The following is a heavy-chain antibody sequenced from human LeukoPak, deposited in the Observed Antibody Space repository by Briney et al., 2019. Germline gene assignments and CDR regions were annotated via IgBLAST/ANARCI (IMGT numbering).Heavy chain of an antibody. CDR2: IKVDGSEK. Sequence: GGSLRLSCAVSGFTFSRYWMTWVRQAPGKGLEWVANIKVDGSEKYYVDAVKGRFTISRDNAKDSLYLQMNGLRAEDTAIYYCARVRQHYDISWADNAFHIWGQGTMVTVSS. CDR1: GFTFSRYW. CDR3: ARVRQHYDISWADNAFHI. V-gene: IGHV3-7*01. D-gene: IGHD3-9*01. J-gene: IGHJ3*02.